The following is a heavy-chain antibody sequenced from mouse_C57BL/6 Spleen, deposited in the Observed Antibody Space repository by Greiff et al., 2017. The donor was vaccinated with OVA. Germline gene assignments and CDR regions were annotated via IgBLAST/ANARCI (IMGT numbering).Heavy chain of an antibody. Sequence: EVHLVESGPGLVKPSQSLSLTCSVTGYSITSGYYWNWIRQFPGNKLEWMGYISYDGSNNYNPSLKNRISITRDTSKNQFFLKLNSVTTEDTATYYCASLYDYDEYYYAMDYWGQGTSVTVSS. J-gene: IGHJ4*01. V-gene: IGHV3-6*01. CDR1: GYSITSGYY. CDR2: ISYDGSN. D-gene: IGHD2-4*01. CDR3: ASLYDYDEYYYAMDY.